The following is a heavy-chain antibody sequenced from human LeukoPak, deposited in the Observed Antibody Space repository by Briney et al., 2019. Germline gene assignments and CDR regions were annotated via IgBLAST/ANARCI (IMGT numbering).Heavy chain of an antibody. Sequence: GSLRLSCAASGFTFSSYAMNWVRQAPGKGLERVSGISGSGGSTFFADSVKGRFTISRDNSKNTLYLQMNSLRAEDTAVYYCAKASGAFDIWGQGTMVTVSS. CDR1: GFTFSSYA. D-gene: IGHD3-10*01. CDR3: AKASGAFDI. J-gene: IGHJ3*02. CDR2: ISGSGGST. V-gene: IGHV3-23*01.